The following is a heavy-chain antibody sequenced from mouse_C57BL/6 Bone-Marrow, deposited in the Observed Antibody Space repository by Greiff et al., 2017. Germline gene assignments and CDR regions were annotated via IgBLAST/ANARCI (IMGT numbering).Heavy chain of an antibody. D-gene: IGHD1-1*01. CDR2: INPNNGGT. Sequence: EVQLQQSGPELVKPGASVKIPCKASGYTITDYNMDWVKQSHGKSLEWIGDINPNNGGTIYNQKFKGKDTLTVDKSSSTAYMELRSLTSEDTAVEYCAREGGYYGRSYDWYFDVWGTGTTVTVAS. V-gene: IGHV1-18*01. CDR3: AREGGYYGRSYDWYFDV. CDR1: GYTITDYN. J-gene: IGHJ1*03.